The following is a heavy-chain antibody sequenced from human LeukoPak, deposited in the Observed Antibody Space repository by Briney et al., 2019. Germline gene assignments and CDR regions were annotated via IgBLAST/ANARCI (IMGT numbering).Heavy chain of an antibody. CDR3: AKDRGRYYDSSGYYWGYYFDS. J-gene: IGHJ4*02. V-gene: IGHV3-23*01. CDR2: ISGSGGST. CDR1: GFTFSSYA. Sequence: GGSLRLSCAASGFTFSSYAVNWVRQAPGKGLEWVSAISGSGGSTYYADSVKGRFTISRDNSKNTLYLQMSSLRAEDTAVYYCAKDRGRYYDSSGYYWGYYFDSWGQGILVTVSS. D-gene: IGHD3-22*01.